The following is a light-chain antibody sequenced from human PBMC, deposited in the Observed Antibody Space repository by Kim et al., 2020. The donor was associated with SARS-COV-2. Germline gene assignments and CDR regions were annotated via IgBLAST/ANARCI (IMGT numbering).Light chain of an antibody. Sequence: SPGERATLSCRASQSVRSNLAWYQEKPGQAPRLLIYGTSTRATGIPARFSGSGSGTEFTLTISSLQSEDFAVYYCQQDNNWPPLTFGGGTKVDIK. CDR2: GTS. CDR3: QQDNNWPPLT. V-gene: IGKV3-15*01. CDR1: QSVRSN. J-gene: IGKJ4*01.